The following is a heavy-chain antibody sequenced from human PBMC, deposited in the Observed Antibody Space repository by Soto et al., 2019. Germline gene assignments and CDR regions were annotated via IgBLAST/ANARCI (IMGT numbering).Heavy chain of an antibody. V-gene: IGHV1-46*01. CDR2: INPSGVLT. CDR1: GETTSTDY. J-gene: IGHJ4*02. D-gene: IGHD2-15*01. CDR3: ARDTVVTVDC. Sequence: QVQLVQSGAEVKKPGASVKVSCTAKGETTSTDYIHWVRQAPGQGLDWMGIINPSGVLTRSAQKFKGRLILSSDTSTTTVYMQLNNLKSEDTAIYYCARDTVVTVDCWGQGTLVIVS.